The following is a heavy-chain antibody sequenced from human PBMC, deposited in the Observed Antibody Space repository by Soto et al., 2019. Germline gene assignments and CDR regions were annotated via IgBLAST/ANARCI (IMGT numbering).Heavy chain of an antibody. V-gene: IGHV3-33*01. Sequence: GGSLRLSCAASGFTFSSYGMHWVRQAPGKGLEWVAVICYDGSNKYYADSVKGRFTISRDNSKNTLYLQMNSLRAEDTAVYYCARSDYGDHGDYWGQGTLVTVSS. J-gene: IGHJ4*02. D-gene: IGHD4-17*01. CDR2: ICYDGSNK. CDR1: GFTFSSYG. CDR3: ARSDYGDHGDY.